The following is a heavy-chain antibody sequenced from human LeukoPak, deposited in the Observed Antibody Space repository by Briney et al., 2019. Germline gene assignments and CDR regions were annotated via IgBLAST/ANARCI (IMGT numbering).Heavy chain of an antibody. J-gene: IGHJ5*02. Sequence: KPSETLSLTCAVDGGSFSGDYCSWIRQPPGKGLEWIGEINHSGSTNYNPSLKSRVTISVDTSKNQFSLKLSSVTAADTAVYYCARGQEPDCSSTSCPNWFDPWGQGTLVTVSS. CDR1: GGSFSGDY. CDR2: INHSGST. D-gene: IGHD2-2*01. CDR3: ARGQEPDCSSTSCPNWFDP. V-gene: IGHV4-34*01.